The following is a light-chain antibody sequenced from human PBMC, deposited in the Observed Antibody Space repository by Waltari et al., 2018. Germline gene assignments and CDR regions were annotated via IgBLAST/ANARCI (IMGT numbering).Light chain of an antibody. V-gene: IGKV1-5*03. CDR1: QSIGGW. CDR3: QQYESYPLT. CDR2: KAS. J-gene: IGKJ2*01. Sequence: DIQMTQSPSTLSASVGDSVTITCRASQSIGGWLAWYQQKPGKAPNLLIFKASYLESGVSSRFSGSGSGTDFTLTISRLQPADFATYYCQQYESYPLTFGQGTKLEI.